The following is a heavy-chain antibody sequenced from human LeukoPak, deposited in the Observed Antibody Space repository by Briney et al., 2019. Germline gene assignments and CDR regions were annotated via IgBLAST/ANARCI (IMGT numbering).Heavy chain of an antibody. V-gene: IGHV3-7*01. CDR2: IKQDASVK. Sequence: GGSLRLSCAASGFTFTNYWMSWVRQAPGRGLEWVANIKQDASVKYYVDSVKGRFTISRENAKNSVYLQMNSLRAEDTAVYYCARIGYSSSSFDYWGQGTLVTVSS. D-gene: IGHD6-6*01. CDR3: ARIGYSSSSFDY. CDR1: GFTFTNYW. J-gene: IGHJ4*02.